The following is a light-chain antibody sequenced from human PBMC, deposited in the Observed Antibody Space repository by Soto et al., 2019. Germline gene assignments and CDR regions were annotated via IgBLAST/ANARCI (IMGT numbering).Light chain of an antibody. CDR1: SSDVGGYIY. CDR3: SSYTTSSTMI. CDR2: EVT. J-gene: IGLJ2*01. V-gene: IGLV2-14*01. Sequence: QSALTQPASVSGSPGQSITISCTGTSSDVGGYIYVSWYQQHPGKAPKLMIFEVTDRPSGVSNRFSGSKSGNTASLTISGLQAEDEAYYYCSSYTTSSTMIFGGGTQLTVL.